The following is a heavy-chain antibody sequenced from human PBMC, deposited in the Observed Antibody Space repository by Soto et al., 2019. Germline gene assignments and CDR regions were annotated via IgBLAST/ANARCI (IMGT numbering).Heavy chain of an antibody. V-gene: IGHV4-39*01. Sequence: SETLSLTCTVSGGSISSSNYYWGWIRQPPGKGLEWIGSIYYSGNTYYNPSLKSRVTMSVDTSKNQFSLKLSSMTAADTAVYYCARHNYGSGSTYFDYWGQGTLVTVS. J-gene: IGHJ4*02. CDR2: IYYSGNT. D-gene: IGHD3-10*01. CDR1: GGSISSSNYY. CDR3: ARHNYGSGSTYFDY.